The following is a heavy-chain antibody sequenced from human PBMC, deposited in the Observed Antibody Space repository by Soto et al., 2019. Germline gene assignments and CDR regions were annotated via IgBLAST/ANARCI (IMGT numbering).Heavy chain of an antibody. Sequence: QVQLVESGGGVVQPGRSLRLSCAASGFTFSSYGMHWVRQAPGKGLEWVAVISYDGSNKYYADSVKGRFTISRDNSKNTLYLQMNSLRAEDTAVYYCAKDVPYGLPDYWGQGTLVTVPS. J-gene: IGHJ4*02. CDR2: ISYDGSNK. V-gene: IGHV3-30*18. CDR1: GFTFSSYG. CDR3: AKDVPYGLPDY. D-gene: IGHD3-10*01.